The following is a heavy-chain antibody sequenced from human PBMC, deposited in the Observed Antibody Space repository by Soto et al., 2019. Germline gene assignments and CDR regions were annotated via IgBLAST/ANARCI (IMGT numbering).Heavy chain of an antibody. D-gene: IGHD6-13*01. CDR1: GGSVNSCGYY. V-gene: IGHV4-61*08. CDR3: AIGRYSSSWGYYDYYVMDV. CDR2: IYYTGTT. Sequence: SETLSRTCPVSGGSVNSCGYYWSWIRQHPATVLEWIGHIYYTGTTYYNPSLKSRVSISVDTSNNQFSLKLSSVTAADTAVYYCAIGRYSSSWGYYDYYVMDVWGQGTTVTVSS. J-gene: IGHJ6*02.